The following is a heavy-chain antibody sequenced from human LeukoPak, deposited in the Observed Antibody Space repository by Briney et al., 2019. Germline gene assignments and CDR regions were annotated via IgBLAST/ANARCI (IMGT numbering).Heavy chain of an antibody. J-gene: IGHJ5*02. Sequence: GASVKVSCKASGCTFTDYALHWVRQVPGQRLEWMGWINAGNGNTKYSQKFQGRVTITRDTSASTAYMELSSPRSEDTAVYYCARRLGYCSGGSCGTGGWFDPWGQGTLVTVSS. CDR3: ARRLGYCSGGSCGTGGWFDP. D-gene: IGHD2-15*01. V-gene: IGHV1-3*01. CDR2: INAGNGNT. CDR1: GCTFTDYA.